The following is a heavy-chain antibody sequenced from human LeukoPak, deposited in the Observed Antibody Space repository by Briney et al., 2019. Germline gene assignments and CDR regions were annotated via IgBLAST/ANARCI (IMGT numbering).Heavy chain of an antibody. CDR1: GGTFFSYA. V-gene: IGHV1-69*04. D-gene: IGHD6-19*01. CDR2: IIPIRGIA. CDR3: ARLIAVGGVYAFDI. Sequence: ASVKLSFKASGGTFFSYAFSWVRQAPGQGLEWMGRIIPIRGIANYAQKFQGRVTITADKSTSTDYMELSSVRYEDAAVYYCARLIAVGGVYAFDIWGQGTMVTVSS. J-gene: IGHJ3*02.